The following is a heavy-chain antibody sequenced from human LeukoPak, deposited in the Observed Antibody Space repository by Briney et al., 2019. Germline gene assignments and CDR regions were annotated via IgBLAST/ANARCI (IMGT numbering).Heavy chain of an antibody. V-gene: IGHV3-15*01. CDR3: TTDLGLTMIRGVIVS. J-gene: IGHJ5*01. CDR1: GFTLTNAW. Sequence: PGESLRLSCAASGFTLTNAWMNWVRQAPGKGLAWVGRIKSKGDGETTDYAAPVKGRFTMSRDDSKATVYLQMNYLEAEDTAVYYCTTDLGLTMIRGVIVSWGQGALVTVSS. CDR2: IKSKGDGETT. D-gene: IGHD3-10*01.